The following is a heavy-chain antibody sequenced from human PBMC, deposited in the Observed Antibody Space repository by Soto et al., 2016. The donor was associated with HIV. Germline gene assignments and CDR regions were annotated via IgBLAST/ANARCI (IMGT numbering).Heavy chain of an antibody. CDR2: ISGSGGST. D-gene: IGHD3-22*01. CDR1: GFTFSSYA. V-gene: IGHV3-23*01. Sequence: EVQLLESGGGLVQPGGSLRLSCAASGFTFSSYAMSWVRQAPGKGLEWVSAISGSGGSTYYADSVKGRFTISRDNSKNALYLQMNSLRAEDTAVYYCANSYYDSSGYYDYWGQGTLVTVSS. CDR3: ANSYYDSSGYYDY. J-gene: IGHJ4*02.